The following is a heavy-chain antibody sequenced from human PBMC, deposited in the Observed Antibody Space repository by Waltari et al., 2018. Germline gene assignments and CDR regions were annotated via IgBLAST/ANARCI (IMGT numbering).Heavy chain of an antibody. V-gene: IGHV4-38-2*01. CDR3: ARHYGDYVLGYYYGMDV. Sequence: QVQLQESGPGLVKPSETLSLTCAVSGYSISSGYYWGWIRQPPGKGLEWIGSIYHSGSTYYNPALKGRVTSAVDTSKNQFALKLSSVTAADTAVYYCARHYGDYVLGYYYGMDVWGQGTTVTVSS. J-gene: IGHJ6*02. CDR2: IYHSGST. D-gene: IGHD4-17*01. CDR1: GYSISSGYY.